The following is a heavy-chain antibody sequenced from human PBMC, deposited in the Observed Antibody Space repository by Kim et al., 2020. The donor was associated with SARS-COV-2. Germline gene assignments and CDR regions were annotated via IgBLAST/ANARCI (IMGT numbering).Heavy chain of an antibody. D-gene: IGHD5-12*01. V-gene: IGHV3-49*03. J-gene: IGHJ4*02. CDR3: TRGSGYSVYDSTPPFDF. Sequence: GGTLRLSCTASGFTFGDYAMSWFRQAPGKGLDWVGFVRSKAYGGTTENAASVRGRFIISRDDSKGIAYLQMNSLEIDDTAVYYCTRGSGYSVYDSTPPFDFWGQGALVTVSS. CDR1: GFTFGDYA. CDR2: VRSKAYGGTT.